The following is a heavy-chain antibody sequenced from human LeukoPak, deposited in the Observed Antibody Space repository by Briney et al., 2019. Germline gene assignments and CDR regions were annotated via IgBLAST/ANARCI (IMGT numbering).Heavy chain of an antibody. J-gene: IGHJ4*02. V-gene: IGHV3-23*01. CDR2: IRGSGVST. D-gene: IGHD2-2*01. CDR1: GFNFISYS. CDR3: AKRQGSSASCYDY. Sequence: PGGFLRLSCAASGFNFISYSMSWVRQAPGKGLEWVSVIRGSGVSTYYADSVKGRFTISRDNSKNTLYLQMNNLRAEDTAMYYCAKRQGSSASCYDYWGQGTLVTVSS.